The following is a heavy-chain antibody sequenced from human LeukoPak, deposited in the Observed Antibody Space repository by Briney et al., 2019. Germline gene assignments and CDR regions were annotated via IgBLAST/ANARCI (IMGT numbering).Heavy chain of an antibody. CDR3: AKGGAQV. CDR2: ISSLSGTI. V-gene: IGHV3-48*01. J-gene: IGHJ4*02. Sequence: PGGSLRLSCAASGFDFRSYSMNWVRQAPGKGLEWVSYISSLSGTIDYADSVKGRFIISRDNAQNSLFLQVNSLRAEDTAVYYCAKGGAQVGGQGTLVTVSS. CDR1: GFDFRSYS. D-gene: IGHD1-26*01.